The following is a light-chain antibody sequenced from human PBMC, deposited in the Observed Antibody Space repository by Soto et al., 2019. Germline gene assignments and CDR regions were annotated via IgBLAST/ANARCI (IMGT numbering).Light chain of an antibody. V-gene: IGKV1-9*01. CDR1: QGISTY. Sequence: DIQLTQSPSFLSASVGDRVTIRCRASQGISTYLAWYQQKPGNAPKLLIHVASILQRGVPSRFSGSGSGTKFHLTIRSLQAEDFATYYCQQHNSYPRTFGQGTQLEIK. CDR2: VAS. J-gene: IGKJ2*01. CDR3: QQHNSYPRT.